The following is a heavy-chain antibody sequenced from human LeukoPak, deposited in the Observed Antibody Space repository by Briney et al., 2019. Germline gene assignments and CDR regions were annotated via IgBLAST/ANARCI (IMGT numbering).Heavy chain of an antibody. CDR2: IGISSNKI. J-gene: IGHJ4*02. CDR3: ANGYSGSHDY. CDR1: GFTLRSYT. Sequence: GGSLRLSCAASGFTLRSYTMNWVRQAPGKGLEWVSSIGISSNKIYYADSVKGRFIISRDNAKNTLYLQMNSLRAEDTAVYYCANGYSGSHDYWGQGTLVTVSS. V-gene: IGHV3-21*04. D-gene: IGHD1-26*01.